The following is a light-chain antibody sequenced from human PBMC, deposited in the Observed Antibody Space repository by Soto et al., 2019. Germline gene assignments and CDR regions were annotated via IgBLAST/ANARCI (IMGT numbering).Light chain of an antibody. CDR2: EVS. CDR1: SSDVGAYNF. Sequence: QSAPTQPPSASGSPGQSATISCTGTSSDVGAYNFVSWYQQRPGKAPKLMIYEVSKRPSGVPDRFSGSKSGNTASLTVSGLQADDEGDYYCSSYAGSSTWVFGGGTKLTVL. J-gene: IGLJ3*02. V-gene: IGLV2-8*01. CDR3: SSYAGSSTWV.